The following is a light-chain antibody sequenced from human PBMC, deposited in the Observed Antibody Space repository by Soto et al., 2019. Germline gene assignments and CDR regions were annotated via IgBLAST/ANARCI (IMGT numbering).Light chain of an antibody. CDR1: QSVSRS. CDR2: DAS. V-gene: IGKV3-11*01. Sequence: VMAQSPATLSLSQGDRAVLSCRASQSVSRSLTWYQHKAGQAPRLLIYDASTRATGIPRRFSGSGSGTDFTLTISSLEPEDFAVYYCQQRGSWPPSITFGQGTRLE. CDR3: QQRGSWPPSIT. J-gene: IGKJ5*01.